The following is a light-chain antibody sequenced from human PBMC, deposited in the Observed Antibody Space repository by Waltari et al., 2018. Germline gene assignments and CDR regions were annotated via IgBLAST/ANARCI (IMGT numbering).Light chain of an antibody. Sequence: VLTQSPGTLSLSPGESATLSCRASQSLTKRYLAWYQQKPGQAPRLVIYGASSRAAGIPDRVSGSGSGTDFTLTISSLEPEDFAVYYCQQYGSSIMYTFGQGTKLEIK. V-gene: IGKV3-20*01. CDR2: GAS. CDR3: QQYGSSIMYT. CDR1: QSLTKRY. J-gene: IGKJ2*01.